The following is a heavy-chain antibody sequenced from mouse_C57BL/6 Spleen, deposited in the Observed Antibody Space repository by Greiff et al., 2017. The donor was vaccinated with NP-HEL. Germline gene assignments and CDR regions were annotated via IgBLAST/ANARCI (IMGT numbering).Heavy chain of an antibody. Sequence: EVKLVESGGGLVKPGGSLKLSCAASGFTFSDYGMHWVRQAPEKGLEWVAYISSGSSTIYYADTVKGRFTISRDNAKNTLFLQMTSLRSEDTAMYYCARIPYYGAMDYWGQGTSVTVSS. CDR2: ISSGSSTI. CDR1: GFTFSDYG. D-gene: IGHD2-10*01. J-gene: IGHJ4*01. V-gene: IGHV5-17*01. CDR3: ARIPYYGAMDY.